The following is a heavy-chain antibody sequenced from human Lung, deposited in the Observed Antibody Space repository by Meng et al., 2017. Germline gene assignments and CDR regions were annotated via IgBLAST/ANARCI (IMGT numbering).Heavy chain of an antibody. Sequence: QVERQQWGAGLLKPSETLSLTCVVSGGSFSDYYWSWIRHPRGKGLEWIGEINHSGSTNYNPSLESRATISVDTSQNNLSLKLSSVTAADSAVYYCARGPTTMAHDFDYWGQGTLVTVSS. J-gene: IGHJ4*02. V-gene: IGHV4-34*01. CDR3: ARGPTTMAHDFDY. CDR1: GGSFSDYY. CDR2: INHSGST. D-gene: IGHD4-11*01.